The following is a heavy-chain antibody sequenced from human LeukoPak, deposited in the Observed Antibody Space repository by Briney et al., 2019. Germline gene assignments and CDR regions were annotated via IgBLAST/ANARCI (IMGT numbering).Heavy chain of an antibody. CDR3: ARIPKHSSGWYRSHAFDI. D-gene: IGHD6-19*01. CDR2: IYYSGST. CDR1: GGSISSSSYY. Sequence: SETLSLTYTVSGGSISSSSYYWGWIRQPPGKGLEWIGSIYYSGSTYDNPSLKSRVTISVDTSKNQFSLKLSSVTAADTAVYYCARIPKHSSGWYRSHAFDIWGQGTMVTVSS. J-gene: IGHJ3*02. V-gene: IGHV4-39*01.